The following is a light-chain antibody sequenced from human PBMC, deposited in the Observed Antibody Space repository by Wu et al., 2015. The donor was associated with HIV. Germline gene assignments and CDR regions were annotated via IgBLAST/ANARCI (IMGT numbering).Light chain of an antibody. V-gene: IGKV3-11*01. CDR3: QHRSSSPGVT. Sequence: EIVLTRSPATLSLSPGERATLSCRASQSVRNYLAWFQQKPGQAPRLLIYDASNRATGIPARFGGSGSGTDFTLTISSLEPEDFALYYCQHRSSSPGVTFGPGTKVDVK. CDR1: QSVRNY. J-gene: IGKJ3*01. CDR2: DAS.